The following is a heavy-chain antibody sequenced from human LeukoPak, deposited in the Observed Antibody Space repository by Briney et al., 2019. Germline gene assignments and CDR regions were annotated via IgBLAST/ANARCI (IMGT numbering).Heavy chain of an antibody. CDR1: GGSISSGSYY. V-gene: IGHV4-61*10. J-gene: IGHJ4*02. CDR2: INYSAST. Sequence: SETLSLTCTVSGGSISSGSYYWIWIRQPAGKGLEGIVYINYSASTNYNPSLRSRITISADPSKHQFSLKLNSVAAADPAVYYCARVPARRVVTTPTYFDSWGQGTPVTVSS. D-gene: IGHD2-21*02. CDR3: ARVPARRVVTTPTYFDS.